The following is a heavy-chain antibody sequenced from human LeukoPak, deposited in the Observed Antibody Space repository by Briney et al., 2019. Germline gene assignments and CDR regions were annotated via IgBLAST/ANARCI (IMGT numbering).Heavy chain of an antibody. CDR2: ISSSSSYI. Sequence: GGSLRLSCAASGFTFSSYSMSWVRQAPGKGLEWVSSISSSSSYIYYADSVKGRFTISRDNAKNSLYLQMNSLRAEDTAVYYCATDYYYDSSGYSPDAFDIWGQGTMVTVSS. CDR3: ATDYYYDSSGYSPDAFDI. CDR1: GFTFSSYS. V-gene: IGHV3-21*01. J-gene: IGHJ3*02. D-gene: IGHD3-22*01.